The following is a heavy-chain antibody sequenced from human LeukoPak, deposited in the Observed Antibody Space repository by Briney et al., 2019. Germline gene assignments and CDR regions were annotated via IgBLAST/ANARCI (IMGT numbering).Heavy chain of an antibody. Sequence: QAGGSLRLSCAASGFTFSAHGMHWVRRAPGKGLEWVALIWSGGTTGLYADSVKGRFTISRDTSMLYLQMNSLRVEDTAVYYCARDIWNDGNYYMDVWGKGTTVTVSS. V-gene: IGHV3-33*01. CDR3: ARDIWNDGNYYMDV. CDR1: GFTFSAHG. J-gene: IGHJ6*03. CDR2: IWSGGTTG. D-gene: IGHD1-1*01.